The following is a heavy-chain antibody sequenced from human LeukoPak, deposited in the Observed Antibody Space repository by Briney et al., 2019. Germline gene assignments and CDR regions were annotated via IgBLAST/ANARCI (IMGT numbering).Heavy chain of an antibody. CDR1: GYTFSDYY. Sequence: ASVKVSCKASGYTFSDYYIHWVRQAPGQGPEWMGWVSAYNADTMYAQKLQGRVTMTTDISTNTAYMELRSLTSDDTAVYYCARDLGASTVIFFDYWGQGTLVTVSS. CDR2: VSAYNADT. J-gene: IGHJ4*02. D-gene: IGHD4-11*01. V-gene: IGHV1-18*04. CDR3: ARDLGASTVIFFDY.